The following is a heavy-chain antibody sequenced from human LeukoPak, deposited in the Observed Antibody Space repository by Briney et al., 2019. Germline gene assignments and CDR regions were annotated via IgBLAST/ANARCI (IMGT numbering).Heavy chain of an antibody. CDR2: INWNGGST. CDR1: GFTFDDYG. J-gene: IGHJ3*02. Sequence: PGGSLRLSCAASGFTFDDYGMSWVRQAPGKGLEWASGINWNGGSTGYADSVKGRFTISRDNAKNSLYLQMNSLRAEGTALYHCARALYYDFWGGSPDDAFDIWGQGTMVTVSS. D-gene: IGHD3-3*01. CDR3: ARALYYDFWGGSPDDAFDI. V-gene: IGHV3-20*01.